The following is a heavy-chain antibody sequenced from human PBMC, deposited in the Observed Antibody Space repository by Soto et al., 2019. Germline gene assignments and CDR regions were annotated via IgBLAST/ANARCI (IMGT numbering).Heavy chain of an antibody. CDR3: ARDLKPHLTKESLNYGMDV. CDR2: ISAYNGNT. Sequence: ASVKVSCKASGYTFTSYGISWVRQAPGQGLEWMGWISAYNGNTNYAQKLQGRVTMTTDTSTSTAYMELRSLRSDDTAVYYCARDLKPHLTKESLNYGMDVWGQGTTVNVSS. J-gene: IGHJ6*02. V-gene: IGHV1-18*01. D-gene: IGHD3-10*01. CDR1: GYTFTSYG.